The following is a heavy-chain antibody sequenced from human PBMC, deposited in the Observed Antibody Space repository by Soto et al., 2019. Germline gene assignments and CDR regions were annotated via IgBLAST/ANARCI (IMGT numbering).Heavy chain of an antibody. V-gene: IGHV5-51*01. CDR3: ARLRTRYFDWLLSTFDY. CDR2: IYPGDSDT. Sequence: GESLKISCKGSGYSFTSYWIGWVRQMPGKGLEWMGIIYPGDSDTRYSPSFQGQVTVSADKSISTAYLQWSSLKASDTAMYYCARLRTRYFDWLLSTFDYWGQGTLVTVSS. D-gene: IGHD3-9*01. CDR1: GYSFTSYW. J-gene: IGHJ4*02.